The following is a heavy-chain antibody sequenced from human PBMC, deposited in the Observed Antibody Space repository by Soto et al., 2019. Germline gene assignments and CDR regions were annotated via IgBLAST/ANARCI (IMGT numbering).Heavy chain of an antibody. Sequence: QVQLVQSGAEVKKPGASVKVSCKTSGYTFTSYDINWVRQATGQGLEWMGWMNPNSGNTAYAQKFQGRVTMTRNTSISTAYIELSSLTSEHTAVYYCAREWSSGAFEIWGQGTMVTVSS. CDR3: AREWSSGAFEI. J-gene: IGHJ3*02. CDR1: GYTFTSYD. CDR2: MNPNSGNT. V-gene: IGHV1-8*01. D-gene: IGHD1-26*01.